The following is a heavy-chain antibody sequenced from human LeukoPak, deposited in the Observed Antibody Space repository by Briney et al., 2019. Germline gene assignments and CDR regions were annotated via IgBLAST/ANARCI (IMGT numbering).Heavy chain of an antibody. CDR1: GFTFSSYS. CDR3: ARIPTFGDYPLNAFDI. CDR2: ISSSSSYI. J-gene: IGHJ3*02. V-gene: IGHV3-21*01. D-gene: IGHD3-10*01. Sequence: PGGSLRLPCAASGFTFSSYSMNWVRQAPGKGLEWVSSISSSSSYIYYADSVKGRFTISRDNAKNSLYLQMNSLRAEDTAVYYCARIPTFGDYPLNAFDIWGQGTMVTVSS.